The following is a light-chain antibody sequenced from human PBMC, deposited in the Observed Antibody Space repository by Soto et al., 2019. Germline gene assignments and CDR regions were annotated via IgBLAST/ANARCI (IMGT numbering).Light chain of an antibody. CDR3: QKYNSALWT. CDR2: AAY. CDR1: QGISNY. V-gene: IGKV1-27*01. Sequence: DIQMTQSPSSLSASVGDRVTITCRASQGISNYLAWYQQKPGKVPKLLIYAAYTLQSGVPSRFSGSGSGTDFTLTISRLQPEDVATYYCQKYNSALWTFGQGTKVEIK. J-gene: IGKJ1*01.